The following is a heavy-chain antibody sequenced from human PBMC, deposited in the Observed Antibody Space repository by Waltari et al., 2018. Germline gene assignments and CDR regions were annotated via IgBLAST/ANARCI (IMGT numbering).Heavy chain of an antibody. V-gene: IGHV1-2*02. CDR2: INPNSGGT. Sequence: PGASVVVSCKASGYTFTDYYMHWVRQAPGQGLQWIGYINPNSGGTNYAHQFQGRVTMTRDTSIGTAYMELSRLTSDDTAVYYCARGSCGGKCYDYMDVWGKGTTVTVSS. CDR3: ARGSCGGKCYDYMDV. D-gene: IGHD2-21*01. J-gene: IGHJ6*03. CDR1: GYTFTDYY.